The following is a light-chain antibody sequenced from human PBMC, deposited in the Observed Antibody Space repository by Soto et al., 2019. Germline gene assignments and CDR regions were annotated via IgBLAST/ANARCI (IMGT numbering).Light chain of an antibody. V-gene: IGLV2-8*01. CDR3: TSYVGSDTGV. CDR2: EVS. J-gene: IGLJ3*02. Sequence: QSALTQPPSASGSPGQSVTISCTGTSSDVGAYKYVSWYQQYPGKAPKLMIYEVSKRPSGVPARFSGSKSGNTASLTVSGLQSEDEADYYCTSYVGSDTGVFGGGTKLTVL. CDR1: SSDVGAYKY.